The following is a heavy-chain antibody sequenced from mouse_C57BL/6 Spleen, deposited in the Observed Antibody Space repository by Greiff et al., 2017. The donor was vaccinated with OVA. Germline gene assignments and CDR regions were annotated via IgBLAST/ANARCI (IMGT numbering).Heavy chain of an antibody. D-gene: IGHD2-4*01. J-gene: IGHJ4*01. CDR2: IYPRSGNT. Sequence: VKVVESGAELARPGASVKLSCKASGYTFTSYGISWVKQRTGQGLEWIGEIYPRSGNTYYNEKFKGKATLTADKSSSTAYMELRSLTSEDSAVYFCARHDYDGDYYAMDYWGQGTSVTVSS. V-gene: IGHV1-81*01. CDR3: ARHDYDGDYYAMDY. CDR1: GYTFTSYG.